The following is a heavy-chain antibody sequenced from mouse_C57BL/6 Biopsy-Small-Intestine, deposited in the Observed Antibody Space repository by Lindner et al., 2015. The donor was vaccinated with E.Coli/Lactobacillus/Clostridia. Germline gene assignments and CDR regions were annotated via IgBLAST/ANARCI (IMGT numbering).Heavy chain of an antibody. CDR2: IWGVGST. CDR1: GFSLSSYG. V-gene: IGHV2-6*01. Sequence: VQLQESGAGLVAPSQSLSITCTVSGFSLSSYGVDWVRQSPGKGLEWLGEIWGVGSTNYNSTLKSRLSISKDNSKSQVFLKLSSLQTDDTAIYYCASSYSNYGGFAYWGQGTLVTVSA. J-gene: IGHJ3*01. CDR3: ASSYSNYGGFAY. D-gene: IGHD2-5*01.